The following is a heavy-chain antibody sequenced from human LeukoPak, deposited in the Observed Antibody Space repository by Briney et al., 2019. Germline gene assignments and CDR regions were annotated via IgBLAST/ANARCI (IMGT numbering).Heavy chain of an antibody. CDR2: INWNSGSI. D-gene: IGHD1-26*01. V-gene: IGHV3-9*01. J-gene: IGHJ4*02. CDR3: AKDMGWELKGGVY. Sequence: PGGSLRLSCAASGFTFDDYAMHWVRQAPGKGLEWVSGINWNSGSIGYADSVKGRFTISRDNAKSSLYLQMNSLRAEDTALSYCAKDMGWELKGGVYWGQGTLVTVSS. CDR1: GFTFDDYA.